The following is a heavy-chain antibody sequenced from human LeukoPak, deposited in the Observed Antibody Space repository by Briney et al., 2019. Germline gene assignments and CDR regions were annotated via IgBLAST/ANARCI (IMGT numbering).Heavy chain of an antibody. CDR1: GYTFSSFG. CDR2: ISSTSSTR. D-gene: IGHD1-26*01. Sequence: GGSLRLSCATDGYTFSSFGMNWVRQAPGKGLEWVSYISSTSSTREYADSVKGRFTVSRDNAKKSLYLQMNSLRDDDTAVYYCARDLISGHYTFDYWGQGTLVTVSS. V-gene: IGHV3-48*02. J-gene: IGHJ4*02. CDR3: ARDLISGHYTFDY.